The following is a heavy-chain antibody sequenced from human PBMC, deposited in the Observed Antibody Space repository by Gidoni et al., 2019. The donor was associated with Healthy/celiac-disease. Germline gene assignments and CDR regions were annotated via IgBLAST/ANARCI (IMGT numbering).Heavy chain of an antibody. V-gene: IGHV4-59*08. Sequence: QVQLQESGPGLVKPSETLSLTCTVSGGSISSYYWSWIRQPPGKGLEWIGYIYYSGSTNYNPSLKSRVTISVDTSKNQFSLKLSSVTAADTAVYYCARHYSSSWYYFDYWGQGTLVTVSS. D-gene: IGHD6-13*01. CDR2: IYYSGST. CDR1: GGSISSYY. CDR3: ARHYSSSWYYFDY. J-gene: IGHJ4*02.